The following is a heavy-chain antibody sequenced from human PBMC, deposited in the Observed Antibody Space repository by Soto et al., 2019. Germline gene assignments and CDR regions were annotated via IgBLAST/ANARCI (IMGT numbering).Heavy chain of an antibody. CDR1: GYTFTSYG. CDR3: ARDGGWQPDY. V-gene: IGHV1-18*01. J-gene: IGHJ4*02. CDR2: TSAYNGNT. Sequence: QVQLVQSGAEVKKPGASVKVSCKASGYTFTSYGISCVRQAPGHGLEWMGWTSAYNGNTNYAQKLQGRVTMTTDTAKSTASMERRSLRSDDTSVYYCARDGGWQPDYWGQGTLVTVSS. D-gene: IGHD6-19*01.